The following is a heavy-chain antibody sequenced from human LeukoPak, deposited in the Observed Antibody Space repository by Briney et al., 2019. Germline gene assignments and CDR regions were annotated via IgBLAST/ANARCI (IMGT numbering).Heavy chain of an antibody. V-gene: IGHV3-23*01. CDR2: ISDTGGTT. Sequence: GGSLRLSCAASGFTFSSSATTWVRQAPGKGLEWVSTISDTGGTTYYADSVKGRFSISRDNSKNTVYLQMIRLGAEDTALYYCAKGPRFGPGWGQGTLVTVSS. CDR3: AKGPRFGPG. CDR1: GFTFSSSA. J-gene: IGHJ4*02. D-gene: IGHD3-10*01.